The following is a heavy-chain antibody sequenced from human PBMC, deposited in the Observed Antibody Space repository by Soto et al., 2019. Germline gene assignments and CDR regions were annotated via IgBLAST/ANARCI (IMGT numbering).Heavy chain of an antibody. Sequence: PGGALRLCCVGSGFTFSSHWMHWVRQAPGKGLVWVSRINSDGSTTNYTDSVKGRVTISRDNAKKTLYLQMNSLRADDTAVYYCARDSSPYFDFWRGFPTSSHYRGQAALVTVSS. V-gene: IGHV3-74*01. CDR1: GFTFSSHW. J-gene: IGHJ4*02. D-gene: IGHD3-3*01. CDR2: INSDGSTT. CDR3: ARDSSPYFDFWRGFPTSSHY.